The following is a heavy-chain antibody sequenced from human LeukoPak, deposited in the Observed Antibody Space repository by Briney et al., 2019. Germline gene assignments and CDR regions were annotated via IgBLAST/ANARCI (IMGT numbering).Heavy chain of an antibody. J-gene: IGHJ4*02. V-gene: IGHV1-2*04. CDR1: GYTFTGYY. Sequence: GASVKVSCKASGYTFTGYYMHWVRQAPGQGLEWMGWINPNSGGTNYAQKFQGWVTMTRDTSISTAYMELSRLRSDDTAVYYCARAPLPTKTTKSYDSSGYLYYFDYWGQGTLVTVSS. CDR2: INPNSGGT. CDR3: ARAPLPTKTTKSYDSSGYLYYFDY. D-gene: IGHD3-22*01.